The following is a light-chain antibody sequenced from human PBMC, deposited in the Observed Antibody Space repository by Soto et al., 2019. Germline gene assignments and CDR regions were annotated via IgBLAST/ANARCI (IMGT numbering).Light chain of an antibody. J-gene: IGKJ1*01. CDR2: GAS. Sequence: EIVMTQSPATLSLSPGERATLSCRASQSVSSNLAWYQQKPPQAPRLLIYGASTRATGIPARFSGSGSGTEFTLTISSLQSEDFAVYYCQQYNNWPPWTFGQGTKVEIK. CDR3: QQYNNWPPWT. V-gene: IGKV3-15*01. CDR1: QSVSSN.